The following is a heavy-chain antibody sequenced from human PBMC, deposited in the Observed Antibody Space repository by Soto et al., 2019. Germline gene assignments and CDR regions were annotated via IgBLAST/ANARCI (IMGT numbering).Heavy chain of an antibody. J-gene: IGHJ4*02. CDR3: AKDPLRFLELFILSYYFDY. D-gene: IGHD3-3*01. V-gene: IGHV3-30*18. CDR1: GFTFSSYG. Sequence: QVQLVESGGGVVQPGRSLRLSCAASGFTFSSYGMHWVRQAPGKGLEWVAVISYDGSNKYYADSVKGRFTISRDNSKNTLYLQMNSLRAEDTAVYYCAKDPLRFLELFILSYYFDYWGQGTLVTVSS. CDR2: ISYDGSNK.